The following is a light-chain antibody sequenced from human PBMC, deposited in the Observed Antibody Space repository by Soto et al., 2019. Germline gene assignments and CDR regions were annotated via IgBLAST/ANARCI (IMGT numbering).Light chain of an antibody. CDR3: QQYYSTPRT. Sequence: DIVMTQSPDSLAVSLGERATFNCKSSQSVLYSSNNKNYLAWYQQKPGQPPKLLIYWASTREPGVPDRFSGSGSGTDFTLTISSLQAEDVAVYYCQQYYSTPRTFGQGTKVEIK. CDR1: QSVLYSSNNKNY. J-gene: IGKJ1*01. V-gene: IGKV4-1*01. CDR2: WAS.